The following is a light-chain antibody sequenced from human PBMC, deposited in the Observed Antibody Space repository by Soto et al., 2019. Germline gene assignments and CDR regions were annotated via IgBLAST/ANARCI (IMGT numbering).Light chain of an antibody. CDR1: NTDIGAYNY. CDR3: SSYATLRNLV. J-gene: IGLJ1*01. Sequence: QSALTQPASVSGSPGQSITISCTGTNTDIGAYNYVSWYQQHPGKAPKLIIYEVSNRPSGVSNRFSGSKSGDTASLTISGLQADDEATYYCSSYATLRNLVFGTGTMLTVL. CDR2: EVS. V-gene: IGLV2-14*01.